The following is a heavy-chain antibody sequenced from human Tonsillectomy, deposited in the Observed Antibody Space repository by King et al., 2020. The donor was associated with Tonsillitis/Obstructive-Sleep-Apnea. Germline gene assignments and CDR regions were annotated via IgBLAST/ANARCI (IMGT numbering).Heavy chain of an antibody. D-gene: IGHD3-22*01. CDR3: ARNVSNYYDSSGYYYGVDAFDI. V-gene: IGHV5-51*03. CDR1: GYSFTSYW. Sequence: VQLVESGAEVKKPGESLKISCKGSGYSFTSYWIGWVRQMPGKGLEWMGIIYPGDSDTRYSPSFQGQVTISADKSISTAYLQWSSLKASDTAMYYCARNVSNYYDSSGYYYGVDAFDIWGQGTMVTVSS. J-gene: IGHJ3*02. CDR2: IYPGDSDT.